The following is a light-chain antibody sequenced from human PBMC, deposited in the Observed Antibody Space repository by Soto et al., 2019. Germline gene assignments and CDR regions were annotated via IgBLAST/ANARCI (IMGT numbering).Light chain of an antibody. CDR1: QSVSSSY. CDR2: GAS. Sequence: VLAPSLRSLSFKPEERVTLSFRPSQSVSSSYLAWYQQKPGQAPRLLIYGASSRATGIPDRFSGSGSGTDFTLTISRLEPEDFATYDCLQDYNYPHTVGG. J-gene: IGKJ4*01. V-gene: IGKV3-20*01. CDR3: LQDYNYPHT.